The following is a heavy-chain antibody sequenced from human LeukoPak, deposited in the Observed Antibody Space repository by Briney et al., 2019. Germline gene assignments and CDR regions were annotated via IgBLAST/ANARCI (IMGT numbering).Heavy chain of an antibody. Sequence: SETLSLTCSVSGDSMITSNYWGWIRQSPGMGLEWIGSIFYSGNAYYNVSLKSRVTISVDTSKNQFSLKLSSVTAADTAVYYCARDGSYDFWSGYSHNYYYYYYMDVWGKGTTVTVSS. D-gene: IGHD3-3*01. CDR1: GDSMITSNY. V-gene: IGHV4-38-2*02. CDR3: ARDGSYDFWSGYSHNYYYYYYMDV. J-gene: IGHJ6*03. CDR2: IFYSGNA.